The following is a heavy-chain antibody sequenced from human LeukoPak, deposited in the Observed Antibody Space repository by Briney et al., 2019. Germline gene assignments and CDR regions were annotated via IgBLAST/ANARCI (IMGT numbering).Heavy chain of an antibody. J-gene: IGHJ6*02. V-gene: IGHV3-74*01. CDR1: GFTFSNYW. Sequence: GGSLRLSCAASGFTFSNYWMHWVRQTPGEGLVCVSLIKGDGSSTTYADSVRGRFTISRDNAKNTVYLQMNSLRAEDTAVYYCARGNYHAMDVWGQGTTVTVSS. CDR3: ARGNYHAMDV. CDR2: IKGDGSST.